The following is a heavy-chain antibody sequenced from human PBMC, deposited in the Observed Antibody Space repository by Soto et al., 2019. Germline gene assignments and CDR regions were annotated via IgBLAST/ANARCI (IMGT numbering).Heavy chain of an antibody. CDR1: GFTFSSYS. CDR3: ARDPREYSGYDVVY. D-gene: IGHD5-12*01. Sequence: LRLSCAASGFTFSSYSMNWVRQAPGKGLEWVSYISSSSSTIYYADSVKGRFTISRDNAKNSLYLQMNSLRAEDTAVYYCARDPREYSGYDVVYWGQGNLVTVSS. CDR2: ISSSSSTI. V-gene: IGHV3-48*01. J-gene: IGHJ4*02.